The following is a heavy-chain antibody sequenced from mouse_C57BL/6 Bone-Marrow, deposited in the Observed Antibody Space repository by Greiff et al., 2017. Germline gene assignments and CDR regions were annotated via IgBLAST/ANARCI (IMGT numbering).Heavy chain of an antibody. Sequence: VKVIESGPGLVQPSQSLSITCTVSGFSLTSYGVHWVRQSPGKGLEWLGVIWRGGSTDYNAAFMSRLSITKDNSKSQVFFKMNSLQADDTAIYYCAKNYDGYYWYFDVWGTGTTGTVSS. CDR1: GFSLTSYG. CDR2: IWRGGST. J-gene: IGHJ1*03. V-gene: IGHV2-5*01. CDR3: AKNYDGYYWYFDV. D-gene: IGHD2-3*01.